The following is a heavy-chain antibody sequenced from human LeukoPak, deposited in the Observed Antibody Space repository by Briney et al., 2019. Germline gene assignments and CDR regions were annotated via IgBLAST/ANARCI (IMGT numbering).Heavy chain of an antibody. Sequence: GESLRISCKGSGYSFTSYWISWVRQMPGKGLEWMGRIDPSDSYTNYSPSSQGHVTISADRSISTAYLQWSSLKASDTAMYYCARHGGYCSSTSCYEGWLDPWGQGTLVTVSS. CDR2: IDPSDSYT. J-gene: IGHJ5*02. CDR3: ARHGGYCSSTSCYEGWLDP. CDR1: GYSFTSYW. V-gene: IGHV5-10-1*01. D-gene: IGHD2-2*01.